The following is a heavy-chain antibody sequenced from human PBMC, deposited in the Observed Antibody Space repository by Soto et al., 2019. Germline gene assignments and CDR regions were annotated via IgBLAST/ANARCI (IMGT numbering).Heavy chain of an antibody. Sequence: QVQLVQSGAEVKKPGASVKVSCKASGYTFTSYGISWVRQAPGQGLEWMGWISAYNGNTKCAQKLQGRVSMTTDTSPSTAHMELRSLRSDDTAVYYCARFSGSYHGGYWGQGTLVTVSS. J-gene: IGHJ4*02. CDR1: GYTFTSYG. CDR2: ISAYNGNT. D-gene: IGHD1-26*01. V-gene: IGHV1-18*01. CDR3: ARFSGSYHGGY.